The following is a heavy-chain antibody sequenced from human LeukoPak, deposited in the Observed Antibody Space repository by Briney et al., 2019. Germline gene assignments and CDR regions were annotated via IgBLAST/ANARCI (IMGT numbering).Heavy chain of an antibody. CDR1: GYTFTDYH. J-gene: IGHJ4*02. CDR3: ARRYTDSSEGFDY. V-gene: IGHV1-2*02. Sequence: ASVKVSCKASGYTFTDYHIHWVRQAPGQGLEWMGWINPNSGGTNYAGKFQGRVTMTSDTSISTAYMDLSGLRSDDTAVYYCARRYTDSSEGFDYWGQGTLVTVSS. CDR2: INPNSGGT. D-gene: IGHD6-6*01.